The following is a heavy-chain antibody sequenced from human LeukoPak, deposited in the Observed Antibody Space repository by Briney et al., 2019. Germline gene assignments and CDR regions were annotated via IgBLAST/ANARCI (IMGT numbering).Heavy chain of an antibody. CDR3: ASYLLGWAAAAPLDC. V-gene: IGHV1-69*01. D-gene: IGHD6-13*01. Sequence: SVKVSCKASGGTFSSYAISWVRQAPGQGLEWMGGIIPIFGTANYAQKFQGRVTITADESTSTAYMELSSLRSEDTAVYYCASYLLGWAAAAPLDCWGQGTLVTVSS. CDR1: GGTFSSYA. J-gene: IGHJ4*02. CDR2: IIPIFGTA.